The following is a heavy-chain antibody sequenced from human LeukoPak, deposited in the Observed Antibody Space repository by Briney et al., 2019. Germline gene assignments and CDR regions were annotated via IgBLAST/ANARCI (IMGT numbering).Heavy chain of an antibody. CDR1: GFTFDDYA. Sequence: GRSLRLSCAASGFTFDDYAMHWVRQAPGKGLEWVSGISWNSGSIGYADSVEGRFTISRDNAKNSLYLQMNSLRAEDTALYYCAKGGGPDIVVVPAAIGFAFDIWGQGTMVTVSS. J-gene: IGHJ3*02. D-gene: IGHD2-2*02. CDR2: ISWNSGSI. V-gene: IGHV3-9*01. CDR3: AKGGGPDIVVVPAAIGFAFDI.